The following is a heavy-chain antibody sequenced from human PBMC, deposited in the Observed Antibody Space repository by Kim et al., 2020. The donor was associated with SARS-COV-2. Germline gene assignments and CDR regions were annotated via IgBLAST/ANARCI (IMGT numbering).Heavy chain of an antibody. V-gene: IGHV4-31*03. CDR1: GISIRDGGYY. Sequence: SETLSLTCTVSGISIRDGGYYWSWIRQRPGKGLEWIGYIHHTGSAHYNPSLRSRLTISVDTSKNQFSLKVFSVTAADTAVYYCARDWASGYPTYDAFDI. J-gene: IGHJ3*02. D-gene: IGHD5-18*01. CDR2: IHHTGSA. CDR3: ARDWASGYPTYDAFDI.